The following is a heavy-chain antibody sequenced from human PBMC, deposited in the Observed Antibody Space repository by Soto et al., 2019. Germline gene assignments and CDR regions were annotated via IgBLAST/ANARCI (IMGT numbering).Heavy chain of an antibody. J-gene: IGHJ6*02. V-gene: IGHV1-69*13. CDR1: GGTFSSYA. D-gene: IGHD2-2*01. Sequence: ASVKVSCKASGGTFSSYAISWVRQAPGQGLEWMGGIIPIFGTANYAQKFQGRVTITADESTSTAYMELSSLRSEDTAVYYCARYQYYYYGMDVWGQGTTVTVSS. CDR2: IIPIFGTA. CDR3: ARYQYYYYGMDV.